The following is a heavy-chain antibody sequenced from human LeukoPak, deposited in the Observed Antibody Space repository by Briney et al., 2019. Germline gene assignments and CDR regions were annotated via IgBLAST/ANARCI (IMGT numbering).Heavy chain of an antibody. CDR1: GFTFSSYG. CDR2: IWYDGSNK. J-gene: IGHJ4*02. D-gene: IGHD4-11*01. V-gene: IGHV3-33*01. CDR3: ARADYSNYSGVFDY. Sequence: GGSLRLFCAASGFTFSSYGMHWVRQAPGKGLEWVAVIWYDGSNKYYADSVKGRFTISRDNSKNTLYLQMNSLRAEDTAVYYCARADYSNYSGVFDYWGQGTLVTVSS.